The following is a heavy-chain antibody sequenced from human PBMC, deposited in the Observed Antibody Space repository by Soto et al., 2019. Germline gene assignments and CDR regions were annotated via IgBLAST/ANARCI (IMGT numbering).Heavy chain of an antibody. D-gene: IGHD1-1*01. CDR3: AAGSGLSYYYYGMDV. Sequence: SVKVSCKASGFTFTSSAVQWVRQARGQRLEWIGWIVVGSGNTNYAQKFQERVTITRDMSTSTAYMELSSLRSEDTAVYYCAAGSGLSYYYYGMDVWGQGTTVTGSS. CDR2: IVVGSGNT. J-gene: IGHJ6*02. CDR1: GFTFTSSA. V-gene: IGHV1-58*01.